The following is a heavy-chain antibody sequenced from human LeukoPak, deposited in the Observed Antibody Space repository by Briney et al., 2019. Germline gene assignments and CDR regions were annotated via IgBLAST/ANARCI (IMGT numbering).Heavy chain of an antibody. CDR2: IYYSGST. V-gene: IGHV4-59*08. Sequence: PSETLSLTCTVSGRSIRSFYWSWIPQPPGEGLVWIGYIYYSGSTNHNPSLKSRVTLPVDTPKNQLSLKPSSVTAADTAGYYCASLSHCSSTSRYVGYFDYWGQGTLVTVSS. CDR1: GRSIRSFY. J-gene: IGHJ4*02. CDR3: ASLSHCSSTSRYVGYFDY. D-gene: IGHD2-2*01.